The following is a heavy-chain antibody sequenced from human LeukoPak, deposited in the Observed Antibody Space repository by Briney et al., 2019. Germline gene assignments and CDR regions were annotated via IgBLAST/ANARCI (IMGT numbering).Heavy chain of an antibody. CDR3: AKDDYSGYYYTDY. D-gene: IGHD3-22*01. CDR1: GFTFSSYG. V-gene: IGHV3-30*18. CDR2: ISSDGSHE. Sequence: GGSLRLSCAASGFTFSSYGMHWVRQAPGKGLEWVAVISSDGSHENYADSVKGRFTVSRDNSKNTLYLQMDSLSPEDTAVYYCAKDDYSGYYYTDYWGQGTLVTVSS. J-gene: IGHJ4*02.